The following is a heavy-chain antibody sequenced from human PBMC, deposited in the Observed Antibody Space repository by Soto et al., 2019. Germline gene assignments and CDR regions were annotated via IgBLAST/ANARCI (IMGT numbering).Heavy chain of an antibody. J-gene: IGHJ2*01. CDR2: IYYSGST. CDR3: ARGPTVTTYFDL. V-gene: IGHV4-31*03. CDR1: GGSISSGGYY. Sequence: QVQLQESGPGLVKPSQTLSLTCTVSGGSISSGGYYWSWIRQLPGKGLEWIGYIYYSGSTYYNPSLRSRLTISVVTSKNHFSLKLSSVTAADTAVYYYARGPTVTTYFDLWGRGTLVTVSS. D-gene: IGHD4-17*01.